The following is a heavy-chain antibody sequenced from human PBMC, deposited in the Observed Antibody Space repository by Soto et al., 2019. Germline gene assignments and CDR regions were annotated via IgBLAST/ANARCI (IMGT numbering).Heavy chain of an antibody. Sequence: PSETLSLTCTVSGGSISSYYWSWIRQPPGKGLEWIGHIYYSGSTNYNPSLKSRVTISVDTSKNQFSLKLSSVTAADTAVYYCARALGGAISGGWFDPWGQGTLVTVSS. CDR2: IYYSGST. J-gene: IGHJ5*02. D-gene: IGHD3-3*01. CDR3: ARALGGAISGGWFDP. V-gene: IGHV4-59*01. CDR1: GGSISSYY.